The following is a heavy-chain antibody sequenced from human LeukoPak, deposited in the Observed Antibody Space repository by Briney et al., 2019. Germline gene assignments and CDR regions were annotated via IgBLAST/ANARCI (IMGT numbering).Heavy chain of an antibody. D-gene: IGHD3/OR15-3a*01. CDR2: ISSSSSYI. J-gene: IGHJ5*02. CDR3: ARSYIRDWLFFNWFDP. CDR1: GFTFSSYT. Sequence: PGGSLRLSCAASGFTFSSYTMNWVRQAPGKGLEWVSSISSSSSYIYYADSVKGRFTISRDNAKNSLYLQMNSLRAAETAVYYCARSYIRDWLFFNWFDPWGQGTLVTVSS. V-gene: IGHV3-21*01.